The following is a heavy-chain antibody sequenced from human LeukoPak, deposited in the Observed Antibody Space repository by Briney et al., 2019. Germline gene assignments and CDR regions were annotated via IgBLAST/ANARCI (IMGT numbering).Heavy chain of an antibody. CDR3: ARAGSTSFYYYYYYMDV. Sequence: GGSLRLSXAASGFTFSSYGMHWVRQAPGKGLEWVAFIRYDGSNKYYADSVRGRFTISRDNAKNSLYLQMNSLRAEDTALYYCARAGSTSFYYYYYYMDVWGKGSTVTVSS. V-gene: IGHV3-30*02. CDR1: GFTFSSYG. D-gene: IGHD2-2*01. J-gene: IGHJ6*03. CDR2: IRYDGSNK.